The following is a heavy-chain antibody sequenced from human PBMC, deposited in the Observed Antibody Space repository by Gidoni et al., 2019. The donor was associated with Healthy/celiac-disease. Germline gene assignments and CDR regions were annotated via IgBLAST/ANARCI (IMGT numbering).Heavy chain of an antibody. Sequence: QVQLVQSGAEVTKPGSSVKVSCKASGGTFSSYAISWVRQSPGQGLEWMGGIIPILGIANDAQKFQGRVTITADKATSTAYMELSSLRSEDTAVYYCARSTPSRYYYYGMDVWGQGTTVTVSS. D-gene: IGHD3-10*01. J-gene: IGHJ6*02. V-gene: IGHV1-69*10. CDR1: GGTFSSYA. CDR2: IIPILGIA. CDR3: ARSTPSRYYYYGMDV.